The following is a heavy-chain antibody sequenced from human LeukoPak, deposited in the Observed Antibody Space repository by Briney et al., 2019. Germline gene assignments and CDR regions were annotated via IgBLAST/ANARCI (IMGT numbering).Heavy chain of an antibody. CDR2: IYPGGSDT. V-gene: IGHV5-51*01. Sequence: GESLKISCKGSGYSFTSYWIGWVRQMPGKGLEWMGIIYPGGSDTRYSPSFQGQVTISADKSISTACLQWSSLKASDTAMYYCARHPRIAVAVEDWFDPWGQGTLVTVSS. J-gene: IGHJ5*02. CDR3: ARHPRIAVAVEDWFDP. D-gene: IGHD6-19*01. CDR1: GYSFTSYW.